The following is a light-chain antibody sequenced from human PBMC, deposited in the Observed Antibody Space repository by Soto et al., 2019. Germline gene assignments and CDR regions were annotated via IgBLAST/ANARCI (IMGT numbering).Light chain of an antibody. Sequence: EIVLTQSPGTLSLSPGERATLSCRASQSVSSSYLAWYQQKPGQAPRLLIYGASSRATGIPVRFSGSGSGTDFTRTISRLEPEDFAVYYCQQKWTFGQGTKVEIK. CDR3: QQKWT. J-gene: IGKJ1*01. CDR1: QSVSSSY. CDR2: GAS. V-gene: IGKV3-20*01.